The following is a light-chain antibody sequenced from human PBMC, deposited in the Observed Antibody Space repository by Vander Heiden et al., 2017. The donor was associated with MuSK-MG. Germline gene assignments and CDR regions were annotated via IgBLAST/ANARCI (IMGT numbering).Light chain of an antibody. Sequence: SYELAQPPSVSVSPGQTASITCYGDKLGDQYAFWYHQKPGQSPGWVIYQDTKRPSGIPDRFSGSSSGNKATLTITGTQAMDEGDDYCQAWDRDTAVFGGGTTLAVL. CDR2: QDT. CDR1: KLGDQY. J-gene: IGLJ2*01. V-gene: IGLV3-1*01. CDR3: QAWDRDTAV.